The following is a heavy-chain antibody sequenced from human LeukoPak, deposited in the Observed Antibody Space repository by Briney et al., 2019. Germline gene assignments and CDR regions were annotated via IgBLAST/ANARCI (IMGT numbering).Heavy chain of an antibody. V-gene: IGHV3-48*02. J-gene: IGHJ4*02. CDR1: GFTLSTYS. CDR3: ARGRGAAAGARIFDY. D-gene: IGHD6-13*01. Sequence: PGGSLRLSCAASGFTLSTYSMNWVRQAPGKGLEWISYISSSSSIIYYADSVKGRFTISRDNAQQSLYLQMNSLRDEDTAVYYCARGRGAAAGARIFDYWGQGTLVTVSS. CDR2: ISSSSSII.